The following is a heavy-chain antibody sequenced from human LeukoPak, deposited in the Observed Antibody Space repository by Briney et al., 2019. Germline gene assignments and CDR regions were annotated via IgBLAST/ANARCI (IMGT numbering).Heavy chain of an antibody. CDR1: GFTFSDYY. Sequence: GSLRLSCAASGFTFSDYYMNWVRQAPGKGLEWVSYINSSGSTIYYADSVKGRFTISRDNAKNSLYLQMNSLRAEDTAVYYCASHPGSSGYYGMDVWGQGTTVTVSS. D-gene: IGHD3-10*01. V-gene: IGHV3-11*04. CDR2: INSSGSTI. CDR3: ASHPGSSGYYGMDV. J-gene: IGHJ6*02.